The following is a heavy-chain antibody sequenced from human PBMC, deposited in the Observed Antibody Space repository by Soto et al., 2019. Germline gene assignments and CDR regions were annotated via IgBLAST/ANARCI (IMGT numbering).Heavy chain of an antibody. V-gene: IGHV3-7*01. J-gene: IGHJ4*01. D-gene: IGHD3-10*01. CDR2: IKMDASEK. CDR3: AGDSGYGSGASVNHYLAY. CDR1: GFTFGSYW. Sequence: EVQLVESGGGLVQPGGSLRLSCAASGFTFGSYWMSWVRQAPGKGLEWLATIKMDASEKKYVDSVKGRFTMSRDNAKNSLYLQMDSLRAEDTAVYYCAGDSGYGSGASVNHYLAYWGHGTLVTVSS.